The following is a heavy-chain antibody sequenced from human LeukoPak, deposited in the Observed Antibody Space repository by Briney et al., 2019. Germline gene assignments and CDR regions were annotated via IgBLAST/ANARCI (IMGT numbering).Heavy chain of an antibody. V-gene: IGHV4-31*03. Sequence: PSQTLSLTCTVSGGSISSGGYYWSWIRQHPGKGLEWIGYIYYSGSTYYNPSLKSRVTISVDTSKNQFSLKLSSVTAADTAVYYCARFSFRGESAVAYPDYWGQGTLVTVSS. J-gene: IGHJ4*02. CDR1: GGSISSGGYY. CDR2: IYYSGST. CDR3: ARFSFRGESAVAYPDY. D-gene: IGHD3-10*01.